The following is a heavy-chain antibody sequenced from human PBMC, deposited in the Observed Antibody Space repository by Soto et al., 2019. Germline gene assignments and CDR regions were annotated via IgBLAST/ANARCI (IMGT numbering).Heavy chain of an antibody. CDR3: AISQDRGGRTTFIY. V-gene: IGHV3-9*01. J-gene: IGHJ4*02. CDR2: INWKSDI. Sequence: RLSCAVSGFTFDDNAMHWVRQAPEKGLEGVSGINWKSDIGYADSVKGRFTISRDNAENSLYLQMNSLRAEDTALYYCAISQDRGGRTTFIYWGQGTQVTVSS. CDR1: GFTFDDNA. D-gene: IGHD3-16*01.